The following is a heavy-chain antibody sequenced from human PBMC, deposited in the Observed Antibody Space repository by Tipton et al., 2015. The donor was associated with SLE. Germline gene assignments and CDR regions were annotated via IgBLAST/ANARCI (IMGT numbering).Heavy chain of an antibody. CDR2: ISYDGSNK. CDR3: ATREDVWSGYFDY. D-gene: IGHD3-3*01. J-gene: IGHJ4*02. V-gene: IGHV3-30*03. Sequence: SLRLSCAASTFTFSVYWMSWVRQAPGKGLEWVAVISYDGSNKYYADSVKGRFTISRDNSKNTLYLQMNSLRAEDTAVYYCATREDVWSGYFDYWGQGILVTVSS. CDR1: TFTFSVYW.